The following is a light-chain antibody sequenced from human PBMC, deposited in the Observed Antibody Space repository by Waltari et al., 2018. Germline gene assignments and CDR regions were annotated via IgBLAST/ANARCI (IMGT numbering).Light chain of an antibody. CDR2: NNN. J-gene: IGLJ3*02. CDR3: AAWDDSLKGGV. CDR1: SSNLGSNS. Sequence: QFVLTQPPSASGTPGQRVTISCSGSSSNLGSNSVNWYQQVPGTAPKLLINNNNQRPSGVPDRFSGSKSGTSASLAISGLQSEDEAVYYCAAWDDSLKGGVFGGGTKLTVL. V-gene: IGLV1-44*01.